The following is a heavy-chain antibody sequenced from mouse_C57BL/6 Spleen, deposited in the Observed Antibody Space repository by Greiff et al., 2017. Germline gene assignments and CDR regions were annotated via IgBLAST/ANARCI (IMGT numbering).Heavy chain of an antibody. CDR1: GFTFSSYA. CDR3: AREKNPGYFDV. J-gene: IGHJ1*03. CDR2: ISDGGSYT. V-gene: IGHV5-4*01. Sequence: EVKLMESGGGLVKPGGSLKLSCAASGFTFSSYAMSWVRQTPEKRLEWVATISDGGSYTYYPDNVKGRFTISRNNAKNNLYLQMSHLKSEDTAMYYCAREKNPGYFDVWGTGTTVTVSS.